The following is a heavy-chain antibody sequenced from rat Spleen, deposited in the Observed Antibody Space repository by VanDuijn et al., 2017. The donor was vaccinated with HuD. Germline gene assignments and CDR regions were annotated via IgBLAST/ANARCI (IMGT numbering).Heavy chain of an antibody. D-gene: IGHD1-9*01. CDR3: TREGHTMDRATYWFAY. CDR2: VSSGGNT. Sequence: QVQLKESGPGLVQPSQTLSLTCSVSEFSLTSDGVSWVRQPPGKGLEWIAAVSSGGNTYYDSTLKSRLSISRDTSKSQVFLKSYSLQTEDTAIYFCTREGHTMDRATYWFAYWGQGTLVTVSS. J-gene: IGHJ3*01. V-gene: IGHV2S8*01. CDR1: EFSLTSDG.